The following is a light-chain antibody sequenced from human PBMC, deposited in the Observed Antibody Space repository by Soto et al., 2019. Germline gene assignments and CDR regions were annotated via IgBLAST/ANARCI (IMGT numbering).Light chain of an antibody. CDR1: QTISSW. CDR2: DVS. V-gene: IGKV1-5*01. CDR3: QQLNTYPIT. Sequence: DIQMTQSPSTLSASVGDRVTITCRASQTISSWLAWYQQKPGKAPKLLIYDVSSLESGVPSRFSGSGSGTDFTLTISSLQPEDFATYYCQQLNTYPITFAQGTRLEIK. J-gene: IGKJ5*01.